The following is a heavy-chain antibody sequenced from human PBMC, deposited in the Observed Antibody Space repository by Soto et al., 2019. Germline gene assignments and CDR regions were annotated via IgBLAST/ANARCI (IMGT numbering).Heavy chain of an antibody. CDR3: ARYCSSTSCLIFGHDY. Sequence: GGSLRLSCAASGFSFSSYAMSWVRQAPGKGLEWVSAISGSGGSTYYADSVKGRFTISRDNSKNTLYLQMNSLRAEDTAVYYCARYCSSTSCLIFGHDYRGQGTLVTVSS. D-gene: IGHD2-2*01. V-gene: IGHV3-23*01. CDR1: GFSFSSYA. J-gene: IGHJ4*02. CDR2: ISGSGGST.